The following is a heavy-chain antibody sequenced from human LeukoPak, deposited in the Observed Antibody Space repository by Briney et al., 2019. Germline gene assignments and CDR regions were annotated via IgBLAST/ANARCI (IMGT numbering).Heavy chain of an antibody. CDR1: GFTFSSYA. J-gene: IGHJ4*02. CDR2: ISYDGSNK. V-gene: IGHV3-30-3*01. Sequence: QPGRSLRLSCAASGFTFSSYAMHWVRQAPGKGLEWVAVISYDGSNKYYADSVKGRLTISRDNSKNTLYLQMNSLRAEDTAVYYCARTDTAMVFGKKDYFDYWGQGTLATVSS. CDR3: ARTDTAMVFGKKDYFDY. D-gene: IGHD5-18*01.